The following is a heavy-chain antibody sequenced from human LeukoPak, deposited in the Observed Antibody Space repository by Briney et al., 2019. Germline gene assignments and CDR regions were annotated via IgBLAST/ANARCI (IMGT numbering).Heavy chain of an antibody. D-gene: IGHD2/OR15-2a*01. Sequence: PGRSLRLSCAASGFTFSNYAMHWVRQAPGKGLEWVAFIGYDGSNKYYADSVKGRFSISRDNSKNTLYLQMNSLRGEDTAVYYVMPHNSNWFDPWGQGTLVTVSS. J-gene: IGHJ5*02. CDR2: IGYDGSNK. V-gene: IGHV3-30*02. CDR1: GFTFSNYA. CDR3: MPHNSNWFDP.